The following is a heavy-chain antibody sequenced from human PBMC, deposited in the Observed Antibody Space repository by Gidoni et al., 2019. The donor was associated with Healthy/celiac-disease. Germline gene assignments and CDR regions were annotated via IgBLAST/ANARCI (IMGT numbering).Heavy chain of an antibody. CDR2: INHSGST. CDR3: ARGRARQLVPRTRKEGFDY. J-gene: IGHJ4*02. V-gene: IGHV4-34*01. CDR1: GGSFSGYY. D-gene: IGHD6-6*01. Sequence: QVQLQQWGAGLLKPSETLSLTCAVYGGSFSGYYWSWIRQPPGKGLEWIGEINHSGSTNYNPSLKSRVTISVDTSKNQFSLKLSSVTAADTAVYYCARGRARQLVPRTRKEGFDYWGQGTLVTVSS.